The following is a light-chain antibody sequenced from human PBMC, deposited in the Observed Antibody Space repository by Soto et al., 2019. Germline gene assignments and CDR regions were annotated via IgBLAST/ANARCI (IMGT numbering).Light chain of an antibody. CDR1: SSDVGGYNY. CDR2: DVS. V-gene: IGLV2-14*01. Sequence: QSALTQPASVSGSPGQWITISCTGTSSDVGGYNYVSWYQQHPGKAPKLMIYDVSNRPSGVSNRFSGSKSGNTASLTISGPQAEDEADYYCSSYTSSSTLVFGTGTKLTVL. J-gene: IGLJ1*01. CDR3: SSYTSSSTLV.